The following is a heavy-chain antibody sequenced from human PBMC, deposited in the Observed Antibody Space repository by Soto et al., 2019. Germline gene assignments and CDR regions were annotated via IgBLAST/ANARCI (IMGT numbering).Heavy chain of an antibody. D-gene: IGHD4-17*01. J-gene: IGHJ4*02. Sequence: SETLSLTCSVSGGSISSSSYFWGWIRQPPGKGLEWIGYIYYSGSTYYNPSLKSRVTISVDTSKNQFSLKLSSVTAADTAVYYCARESMTTVDYWGQGTLVTVSS. CDR3: ARESMTTVDY. CDR1: GGSISSSSYF. V-gene: IGHV4-30-4*08. CDR2: IYYSGST.